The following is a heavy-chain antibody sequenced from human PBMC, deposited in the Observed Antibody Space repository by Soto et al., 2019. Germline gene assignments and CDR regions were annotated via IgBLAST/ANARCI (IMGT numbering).Heavy chain of an antibody. J-gene: IGHJ4*02. V-gene: IGHV3-23*01. D-gene: IGHD3-10*01. Sequence: PWGSLLLSCAASVFTFTNYAMSWVRQAPGRGLDLVSTISGSGRGAAAFYPYYADSVKGRFTISRDNSKNTVSLQMNSLRAEDTALYYCAKDTLYYGSRPSPGDWGQGTMVTVSS. CDR1: VFTFTNYA. CDR2: ISGSGRGAAAFYP. CDR3: AKDTLYYGSRPSPGD.